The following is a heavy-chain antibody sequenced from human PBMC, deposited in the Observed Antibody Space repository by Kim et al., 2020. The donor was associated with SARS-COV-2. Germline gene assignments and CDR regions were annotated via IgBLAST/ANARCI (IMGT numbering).Heavy chain of an antibody. V-gene: IGHV3-11*04. CDR3: ASDGATGRSTMVRGVIRGGWVDP. Sequence: GGSLRLSCAASGFTFSDYYMSWIRQAPGKGLEWVSYISSSGSTIYSADSVKGRFTISRDNAKNSLYLQLNSLRAEDTAVYYCASDGATGRSTMVRGVIRGGWVDPWGEGPLAAAS. J-gene: IGHJ5*02. CDR2: ISSSGSTI. D-gene: IGHD3-10*01. CDR1: GFTFSDYY.